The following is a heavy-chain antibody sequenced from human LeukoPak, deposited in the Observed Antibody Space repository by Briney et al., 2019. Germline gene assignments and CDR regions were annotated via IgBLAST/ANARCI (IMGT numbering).Heavy chain of an antibody. D-gene: IGHD3-3*01. CDR3: ASRSSIWSGYQDTLYYFDY. Sequence: PLETLSLTCTVSGGSISSYYWSWIRQPPGKGLEWIGHIYYSGSTNYNPSLKSRVTISVDTSKNQFSLKLSSVTAADTAVYYCASRSSIWSGYQDTLYYFDYWGQGTLVTVSS. V-gene: IGHV4-59*01. CDR1: GGSISSYY. CDR2: IYYSGST. J-gene: IGHJ4*02.